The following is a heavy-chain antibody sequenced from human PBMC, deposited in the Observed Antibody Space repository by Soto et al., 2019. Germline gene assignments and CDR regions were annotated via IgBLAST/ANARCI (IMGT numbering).Heavy chain of an antibody. CDR1: GYTLTELS. Sequence: ASVKVSCKVSGYTLTELSMHWVRQAPGKGLEWMGGFDPEDGETIYAQKSQGRVTMTEDTSTDTAYMELSSLRSEDTAVYYCATDWKYYYDSSGHSYWGQGTLVTVSS. CDR3: ATDWKYYYDSSGHSY. J-gene: IGHJ4*02. V-gene: IGHV1-24*01. CDR2: FDPEDGET. D-gene: IGHD3-22*01.